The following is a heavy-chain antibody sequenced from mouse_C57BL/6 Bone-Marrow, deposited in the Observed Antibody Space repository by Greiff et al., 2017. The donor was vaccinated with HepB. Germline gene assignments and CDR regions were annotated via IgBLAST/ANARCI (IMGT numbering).Heavy chain of an antibody. CDR2: IYPRSGNT. CDR3: AKSWFAY. Sequence: VQLQQSGAELARPGASVKLSCKASGYTFTSYGISWVKQRTGQGLEWIVEIYPRSGNTYYNEKFKGKSTLTADKSSSTAYMELRSLTSEDSAVYFCAKSWFAYWGQGTLVTVSA. CDR1: GYTFTSYG. V-gene: IGHV1-81*01. J-gene: IGHJ3*01.